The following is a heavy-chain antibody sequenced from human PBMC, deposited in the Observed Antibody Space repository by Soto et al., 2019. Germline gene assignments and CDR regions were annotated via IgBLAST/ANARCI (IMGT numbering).Heavy chain of an antibody. D-gene: IGHD3-9*01. J-gene: IGHJ4*02. CDR2: IVVGSGNT. CDR1: GFTFTSSA. Sequence: GASVKVSCKASGFTFTSSAVQWVRQARGQRLEWIGWIVVGSGNTNYAQKFQERVTITRDMSTSTAYMELSSLRSEDTAVYYCAAITRGVLRYFDWFRPVNLLPDYWGQGTLVTVSS. V-gene: IGHV1-58*01. CDR3: AAITRGVLRYFDWFRPVNLLPDY.